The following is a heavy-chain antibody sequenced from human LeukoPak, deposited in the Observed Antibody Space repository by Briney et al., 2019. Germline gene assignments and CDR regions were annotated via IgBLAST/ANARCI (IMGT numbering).Heavy chain of an antibody. V-gene: IGHV3-23*03. CDR1: GLSFSSFA. CDR2: VYSGNDGT. CDR3: TKRSRGYYDY. D-gene: IGHD3-10*01. Sequence: GGSLRLSCAASGLSFSSFAMSWVRQVPGKGLEWVSVVYSGNDGTNYADSVRGRFTISRDDSKNMVYLQMNNLRLEDAAVYYCTKRSRGYYDYWGQGTLVTVSS. J-gene: IGHJ4*02.